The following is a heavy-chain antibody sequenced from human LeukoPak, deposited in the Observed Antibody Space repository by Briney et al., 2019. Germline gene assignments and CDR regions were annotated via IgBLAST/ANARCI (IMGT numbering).Heavy chain of an antibody. CDR3: AKIWNDRHDAFDI. Sequence: PSETLSLTCAVYGGSFSGYYWSWIRQPPGKGLEWIGEINHSGSTNYNPSLKSRVTISVDTSKNQFSLKLSSVTAADTAVYYCAKIWNDRHDAFDIWGQGTMVTVSS. J-gene: IGHJ3*02. V-gene: IGHV4-34*01. D-gene: IGHD1-1*01. CDR1: GGSFSGYY. CDR2: INHSGST.